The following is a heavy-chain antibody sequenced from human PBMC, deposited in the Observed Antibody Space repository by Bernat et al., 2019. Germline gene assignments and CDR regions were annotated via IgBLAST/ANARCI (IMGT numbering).Heavy chain of an antibody. V-gene: IGHV3-30*18. CDR1: GFTFSTYG. D-gene: IGHD3-22*01. Sequence: QVQLVESGGGVVQPGRSLRLSCAASGFTFSTYGMHWVRQAPGKGLEWVAVISYDGSNKNYADSVKGRFTISRDNSKNTLFLQMNSLRAEDTAVYYCTKGPNHYYDSSGYMYYFDYWGQGALVTVSS. J-gene: IGHJ4*02. CDR2: ISYDGSNK. CDR3: TKGPNHYYDSSGYMYYFDY.